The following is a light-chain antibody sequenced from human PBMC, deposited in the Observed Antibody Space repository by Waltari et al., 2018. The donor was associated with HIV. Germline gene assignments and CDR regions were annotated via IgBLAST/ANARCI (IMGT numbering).Light chain of an antibody. CDR2: SNT. J-gene: IGLJ2*01. CDR3: AAWDDSLSGSVV. V-gene: IGLV1-44*01. CDR1: NSNIGRYA. Sequence: QSVLTQPPSASGAPGQRVSISCSGGNSNIGRYAVSWYQQLPGTAPKLLIYSNTQRPSGVPDRFSGSKSGTSASLAIGGLQSEDEADYYCAAWDDSLSGSVVLGGGTKLTVL.